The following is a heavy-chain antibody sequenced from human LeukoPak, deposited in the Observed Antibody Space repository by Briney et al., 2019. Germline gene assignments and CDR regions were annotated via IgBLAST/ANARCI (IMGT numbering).Heavy chain of an antibody. CDR3: ALDSSGYYLHFDY. D-gene: IGHD3-22*01. Sequence: SETLSLTCTVSGGSISGSSYYWGWIRQPPGKGLEWIGSIYYSGSTYYNPSLKSRVTISVDTSKNQFSLKLSSVTAADTAVYYCALDSSGYYLHFDYWGQGTLVTVSS. V-gene: IGHV4-39*01. J-gene: IGHJ4*02. CDR1: GGSISGSSYY. CDR2: IYYSGST.